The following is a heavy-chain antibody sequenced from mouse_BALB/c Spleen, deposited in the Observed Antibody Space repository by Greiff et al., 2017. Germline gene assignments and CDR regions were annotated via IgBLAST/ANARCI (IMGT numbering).Heavy chain of an antibody. CDR3: ARQNDYDNYAMDY. CDR2: ISSGGGST. D-gene: IGHD2-4*01. CDR1: GFAFSSYD. J-gene: IGHJ4*01. V-gene: IGHV5-12-1*01. Sequence: EVKLMESGGGLVKPGGSLKLSCAASGFAFSSYDMSWVRQTPEKRLEWVAYISSGGGSTYYPDTVKGRFTISRDNAKNTLYLQMSSLKSEDTAMYYCARQNDYDNYAMDYWGQGTSVTVSS.